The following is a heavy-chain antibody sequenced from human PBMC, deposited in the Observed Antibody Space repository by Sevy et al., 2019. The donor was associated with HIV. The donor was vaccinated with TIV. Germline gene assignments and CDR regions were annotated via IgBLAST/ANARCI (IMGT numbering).Heavy chain of an antibody. D-gene: IGHD4-17*01. CDR3: AKDYGDYVTLGFDY. V-gene: IGHV3-30*18. CDR2: ISYDGSNK. J-gene: IGHJ4*02. CDR1: GFTFSSYG. Sequence: GGSLRLSCAASGFTFSSYGMHWVRQAPGKGLEWVAVISYDGSNKYYADSVKGQFTISRDNSKNTLYLQMNSLRAEDTAVYYCAKDYGDYVTLGFDYWGQGTLVTVSS.